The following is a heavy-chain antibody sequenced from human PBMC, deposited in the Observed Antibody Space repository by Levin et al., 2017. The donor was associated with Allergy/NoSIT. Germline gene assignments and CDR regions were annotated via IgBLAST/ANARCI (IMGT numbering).Heavy chain of an antibody. J-gene: IGHJ4*02. D-gene: IGHD1-26*01. Sequence: PSETLSLTCTVSGGSISSSNYYWGWIRQPPGKGLEWIGSIYYSGSTYYNPSLKSRVTISVDTSKNQFSLKLSSVTAADTAVYYCAEHVPESGSYYGYWGQGTLVTVSS. CDR1: GGSISSSNYY. V-gene: IGHV4-39*01. CDR2: IYYSGST. CDR3: AEHVPESGSYYGY.